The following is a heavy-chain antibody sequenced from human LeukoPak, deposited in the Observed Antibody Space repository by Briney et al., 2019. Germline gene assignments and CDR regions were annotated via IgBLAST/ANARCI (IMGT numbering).Heavy chain of an antibody. Sequence: GSLRLSCAASGFTFSSYAMHRVRQAPGKGLEWVAVMSYDGTSEYYADSVRGRFTISRDHSQNMLHLQMNSLRDEDTALYYCVRDRRDGKNLAYQFDSWGQGTLVTVSS. D-gene: IGHD5-24*01. V-gene: IGHV3-30-3*01. J-gene: IGHJ4*02. CDR1: GFTFSSYA. CDR2: MSYDGTSE. CDR3: VRDRRDGKNLAYQFDS.